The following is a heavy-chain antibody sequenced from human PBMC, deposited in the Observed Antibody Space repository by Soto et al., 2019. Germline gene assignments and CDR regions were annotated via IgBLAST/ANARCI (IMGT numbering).Heavy chain of an antibody. CDR2: ISYDGSNK. Sequence: QVQLVESGGGVVQPGRSLRLSCAASGFTFSSYGMHWVRQAPGKGLEWVAVISYDGSNKYYADSVKGRFTISRDNSKNTLYLQMNSLRAEDTAVYYCAKDAVAYYDILTGYYGGYYFDYWGQGTLVTVSS. CDR1: GFTFSSYG. CDR3: AKDAVAYYDILTGYYGGYYFDY. V-gene: IGHV3-30*18. D-gene: IGHD3-9*01. J-gene: IGHJ4*02.